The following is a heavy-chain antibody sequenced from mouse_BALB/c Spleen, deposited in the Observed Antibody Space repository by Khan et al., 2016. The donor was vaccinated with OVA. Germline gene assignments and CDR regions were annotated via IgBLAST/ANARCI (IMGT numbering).Heavy chain of an antibody. V-gene: IGHV1-20*02. J-gene: IGHJ2*01. Sequence: EVQLQQSGPELVKPGASVKISCKASGYSFTGYFMNWVMQSHGKSLEWIGRINPHIGETFYNQKFRDKATLTVDESSSTAHMELRSLASEDSAVDYCARTYGSDFDYWGQGTTLTVSS. CDR3: ARTYGSDFDY. CDR1: GYSFTGYF. D-gene: IGHD1-1*01. CDR2: INPHIGET.